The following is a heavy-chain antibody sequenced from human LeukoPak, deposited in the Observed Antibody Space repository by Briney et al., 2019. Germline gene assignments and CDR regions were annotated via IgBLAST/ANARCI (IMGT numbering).Heavy chain of an antibody. Sequence: GGSLRLSCAASGFTFSSYWMHWVRHAPRKGLVWVSRINSDGSSTSYADSVKGRFTISRDNAKNTLYLQMNSLRAEDTAVYYCARDSKYSSSWYEIDYWGQGTLVTVSS. CDR1: GFTFSSYW. CDR3: ARDSKYSSSWYEIDY. CDR2: INSDGSST. V-gene: IGHV3-74*01. J-gene: IGHJ4*02. D-gene: IGHD6-13*01.